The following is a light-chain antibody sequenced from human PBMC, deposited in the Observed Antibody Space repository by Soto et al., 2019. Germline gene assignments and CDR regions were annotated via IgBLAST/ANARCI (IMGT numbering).Light chain of an antibody. CDR3: QQYNKWRT. J-gene: IGKJ1*01. CDR2: DAS. CDR1: QSVSSY. V-gene: IGKV3D-15*01. Sequence: EIVMTQPPATLSVSPGERATLSCRASQSVSSYLAWYQQKPGQAPRLLIYDASNRATGIPARFSGSGSGTDFTLTITSLQSEDFAVYYCQQYNKWRTFGQGTKV.